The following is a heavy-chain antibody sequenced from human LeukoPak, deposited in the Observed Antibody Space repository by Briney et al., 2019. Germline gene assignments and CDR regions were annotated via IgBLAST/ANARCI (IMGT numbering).Heavy chain of an antibody. Sequence: GGSLRLSCAASGFTFSNYSMNWVRQAPGKGLEWVSFISSSSTIYYADSMKGRFTISRDNAKNSLYLQMNSLRAEDTAVYYCARGALTSNSRGVFDYWGQGTLVTVSS. D-gene: IGHD3-10*01. V-gene: IGHV3-48*01. CDR2: ISSSSTI. J-gene: IGHJ4*02. CDR1: GFTFSNYS. CDR3: ARGALTSNSRGVFDY.